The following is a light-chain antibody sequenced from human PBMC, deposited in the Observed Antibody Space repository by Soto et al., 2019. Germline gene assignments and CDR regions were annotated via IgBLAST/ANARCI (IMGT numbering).Light chain of an antibody. CDR2: AVS. Sequence: QSALTQPASVSGSPGQSITISCSGTSSDIGSYNHVAWYQQFPGKSPKLMIYAVSDRPSGVSDRFSGSTSGITASLTISGLQTEDEADYYCISYTDRQSYLFGTGTKVTVL. CDR1: SSDIGSYNH. J-gene: IGLJ1*01. V-gene: IGLV2-14*03. CDR3: ISYTDRQSYL.